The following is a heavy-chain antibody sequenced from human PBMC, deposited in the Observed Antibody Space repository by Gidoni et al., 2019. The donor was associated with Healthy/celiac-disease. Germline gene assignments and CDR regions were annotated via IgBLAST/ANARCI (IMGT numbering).Heavy chain of an antibody. CDR3: ARDKRHWNDAFDI. J-gene: IGHJ3*02. V-gene: IGHV3-53*01. Sequence: EVQLVEYGGGLIQPGGSLRLSFAASWFTVGSNYMSWVRQAPGKGLEWVSVIYSGGSTYYADSVKGRFTISRDNSKNTLYLQMNSLRAEDTAVYYCARDKRHWNDAFDIWGQGTMVTVSS. D-gene: IGHD1-1*01. CDR2: IYSGGST. CDR1: WFTVGSNY.